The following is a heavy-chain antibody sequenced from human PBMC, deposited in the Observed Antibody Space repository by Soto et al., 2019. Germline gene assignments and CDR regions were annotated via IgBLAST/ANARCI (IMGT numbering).Heavy chain of an antibody. D-gene: IGHD3-3*01. V-gene: IGHV3-30*19. CDR3: ARDQYGWATYYDFWSGTNQGMDV. Sequence: PGGSLRLSCAASGFTFSSYGMHWVRQAPGKGLEWVAVISYDGSNKYYADSVKGRFTISRDNSKNTLYLQMNSLRAEDTAVYYCARDQYGWATYYDFWSGTNQGMDVWGQGTTVTVS. CDR2: ISYDGSNK. J-gene: IGHJ6*02. CDR1: GFTFSSYG.